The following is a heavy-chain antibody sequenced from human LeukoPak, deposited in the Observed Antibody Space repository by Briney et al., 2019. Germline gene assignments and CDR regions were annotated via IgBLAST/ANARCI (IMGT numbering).Heavy chain of an antibody. CDR2: IYHRGST. CDR3: ARRQYYDSTGYFVY. V-gene: IGHV4-4*02. D-gene: IGHD3-22*01. Sequence: SETLSLTCTVSGXSISSDDGWTWVRQPPGRGLEWIGEIYHRGSTNYNPSLKSRVTISIDKSRNQFSLMLSSVTAADTAVYYCARRQYYDSTGYFVYWGQGTLVTVSS. CDR1: GXSISSDDG. J-gene: IGHJ4*02.